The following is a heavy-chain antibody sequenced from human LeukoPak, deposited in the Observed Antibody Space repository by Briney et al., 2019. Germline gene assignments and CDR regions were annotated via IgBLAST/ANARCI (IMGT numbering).Heavy chain of an antibody. CDR1: GFTFSSYS. D-gene: IGHD4-17*01. CDR2: IYSGGST. V-gene: IGHV3-66*01. Sequence: GGSLRLSCAASGFTFSSYSMSWVRQAPGKGLEWVSVIYSGGSTYYADSVKGRFTISRDNSKNTLYIQMNSLRAEDTAVYYCARGNYGDYVYYFDYWGQGTLVTVSS. J-gene: IGHJ4*02. CDR3: ARGNYGDYVYYFDY.